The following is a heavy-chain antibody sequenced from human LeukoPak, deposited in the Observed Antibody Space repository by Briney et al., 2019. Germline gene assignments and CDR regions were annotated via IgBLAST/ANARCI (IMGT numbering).Heavy chain of an antibody. CDR2: INPNSGGT. V-gene: IGHV1-2*02. D-gene: IGHD3-3*01. CDR1: GYSFTSYW. Sequence: GESLKISCKGSGYSFTSYWIGWVRQAPGQGLEWMGWINPNSGGTNYAQKFQGRVTMTRDTSISTAYMELSRLRSDDTAVYYCARDPPYYDFWSGYDDAFDIWGQGTMVTVSS. J-gene: IGHJ3*02. CDR3: ARDPPYYDFWSGYDDAFDI.